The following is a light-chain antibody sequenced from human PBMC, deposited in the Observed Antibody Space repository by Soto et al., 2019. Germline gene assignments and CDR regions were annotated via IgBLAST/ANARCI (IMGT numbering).Light chain of an antibody. CDR1: QSVNIY. CDR2: DAS. J-gene: IGKJ5*01. CDR3: QQRNNWPPEIT. V-gene: IGKV3-11*01. Sequence: EIVLTQSPATLSFSSRGRATLSCRASQSVNIYLAWYQQKTGEAPRLLIYDASNRATGIPARFSGSGSGTDFTLNISSLEPEDFAGYYCQQRNNWPPEITFGQGTRLEIK.